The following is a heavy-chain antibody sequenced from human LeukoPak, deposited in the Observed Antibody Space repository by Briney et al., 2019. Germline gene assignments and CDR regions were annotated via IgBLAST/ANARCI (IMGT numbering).Heavy chain of an antibody. V-gene: IGHV3-30*18. Sequence: GGSLRLSCAASGFNFRSYGMHWVRQAPGKGLEWVALISYDGSNKYYADSVKGRFTVSRDNAKNSLYLEMNSLRPEDTAFYYCAKDGGHSSVLYYFESWGQGTLVTVSS. CDR2: ISYDGSNK. CDR3: AKDGGHSSVLYYFES. CDR1: GFNFRSYG. D-gene: IGHD6-19*01. J-gene: IGHJ4*02.